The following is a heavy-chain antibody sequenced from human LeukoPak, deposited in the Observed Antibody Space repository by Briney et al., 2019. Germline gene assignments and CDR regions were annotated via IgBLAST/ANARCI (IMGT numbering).Heavy chain of an antibody. CDR3: GRENFASETYYCDY. CDR1: GYIFTIYG. Sequence: ASVRVSSTGSGYIFTIYGVSWGRQAPGQRGERRGWISAYNGNTKYKEKVQDRGTITTDTSTNTVYMELRTLTSDASAVYYCGRENFASETYYCDYWGQGTQVTVSS. D-gene: IGHD3-10*01. J-gene: IGHJ4*02. V-gene: IGHV1-18*01. CDR2: ISAYNGNT.